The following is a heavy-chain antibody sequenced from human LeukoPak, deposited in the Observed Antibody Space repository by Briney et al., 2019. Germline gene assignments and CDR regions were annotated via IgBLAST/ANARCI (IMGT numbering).Heavy chain of an antibody. CDR1: GFTFSSYW. J-gene: IGHJ4*02. D-gene: IGHD6-13*01. CDR3: ARTRAGYYFDY. Sequence: TGGSLRLSCAPSGFTFSSYWMTWVRQPPGKGLEWVSTIGKDGSETYYVDSVKGRITISRDNARNTLYLQMNSLRAEDTAVYYCARTRAGYYFDYWGGGSLVSVSS. V-gene: IGHV3-7*04. CDR2: IGKDGSET.